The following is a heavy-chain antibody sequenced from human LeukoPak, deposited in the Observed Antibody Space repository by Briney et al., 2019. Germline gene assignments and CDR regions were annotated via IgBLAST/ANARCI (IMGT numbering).Heavy chain of an antibody. CDR2: IHSSGST. D-gene: IGHD3-22*01. CDR1: GGSISSGSYC. CDR3: ARDSDSSGYYFDY. J-gene: IGHJ4*02. Sequence: PSQTLSLTCTVSGGSISSGSYCWRWIRQPAGTGLEWIGHIHSSGSTNYNPSLKSRVTISVDKSKNQFSLKLSSVTAADTAVYCCARDSDSSGYYFDYWGQGTLVTVSS. V-gene: IGHV4-61*09.